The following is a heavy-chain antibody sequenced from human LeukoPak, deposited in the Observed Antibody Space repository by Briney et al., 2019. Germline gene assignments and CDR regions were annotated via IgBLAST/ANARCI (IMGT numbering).Heavy chain of an antibody. D-gene: IGHD3-3*01. CDR3: AKGERDFWSGGT. CDR2: ISGSDGRT. CDR1: GFTFSSYA. J-gene: IGHJ5*02. Sequence: PGGSLRLSCAASGFTFSSYAMSWVRQAPGKGLEWLSVISGSDGRTYYADSVKGRFTISRDNSKNTLYLQMNSLRAEDTGIYYCAKGERDFWSGGTWGQGTLVTVSS. V-gene: IGHV3-23*01.